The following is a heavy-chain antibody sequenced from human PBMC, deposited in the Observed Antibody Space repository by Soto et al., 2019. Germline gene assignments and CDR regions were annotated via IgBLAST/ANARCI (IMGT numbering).Heavy chain of an antibody. CDR1: GFSLSNARMG. CDR3: ARTGHYDFWSGYYFDY. V-gene: IGHV2-26*01. D-gene: IGHD3-3*01. CDR2: IFSNDEK. Sequence: SGPTLVNPTETLTLTCTVSGFSLSNARMGVSWIRQPPGKALEWLAHIFSNDEKSYSTSLKSRLTISKDTSKSQVVLTMTNMDPVDTATYYCARTGHYDFWSGYYFDYWGQGTLVTVSS. J-gene: IGHJ4*02.